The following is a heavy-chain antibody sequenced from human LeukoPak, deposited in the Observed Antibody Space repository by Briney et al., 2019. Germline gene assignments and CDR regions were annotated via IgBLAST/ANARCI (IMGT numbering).Heavy chain of an antibody. CDR1: SGSMISYY. D-gene: IGHD3-16*02. V-gene: IGHV4-59*01. CDR3: ARDSVRDYVWGSYRYTEGAFDI. Sequence: SETLSCNCTVSSGSMISYYWTWIRQPPGKGLEGLGYPYYSGSTSYNPSLKRRVTISVDTSKNQFSLKLSSVTAADTAVYYCARDSVRDYVWGSYRYTEGAFDIWGQGTMVTVSS. J-gene: IGHJ3*02. CDR2: PYYSGST.